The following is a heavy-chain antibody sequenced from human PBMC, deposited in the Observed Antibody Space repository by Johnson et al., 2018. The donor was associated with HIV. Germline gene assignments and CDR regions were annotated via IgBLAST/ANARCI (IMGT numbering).Heavy chain of an antibody. J-gene: IGHJ3*02. CDR3: ARDLGPSSIAARLI. CDR2: IYSGGST. CDR1: GFTVSSNY. D-gene: IGHD6-6*01. Sequence: VQLVESGGGLVQPGGSLRLSCAASGFTVSSNYMSWVRQAPGKGLEWVSVIYSGGSTYYTGSVKGRFTISRENAKNSLYLQMNSLRAEDTAVYYCARDLGPSSIAARLIWGQGTMVTVSS. V-gene: IGHV3-66*01.